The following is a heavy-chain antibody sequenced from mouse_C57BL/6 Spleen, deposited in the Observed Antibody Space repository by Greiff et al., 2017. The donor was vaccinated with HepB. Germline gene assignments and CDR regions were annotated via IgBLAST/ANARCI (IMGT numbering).Heavy chain of an antibody. Sequence: EVKLVESGGGLVQPGGSLSLSCAASGFTFTDYYMSWVRQPPGKALEWLGFIRNKANGYTTEYSASVKGRFTISRDNSQSILYLQMNALRAEDSATYYCARYGDGYYLYWYFDVWGTGTTVTVSS. J-gene: IGHJ1*03. D-gene: IGHD2-3*01. CDR2: IRNKANGYTT. CDR1: GFTFTDYY. V-gene: IGHV7-3*01. CDR3: ARYGDGYYLYWYFDV.